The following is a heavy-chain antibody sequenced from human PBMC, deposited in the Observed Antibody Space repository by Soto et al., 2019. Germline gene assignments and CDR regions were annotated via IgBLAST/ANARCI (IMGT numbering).Heavy chain of an antibody. J-gene: IGHJ4*02. CDR1: GGSFSGYY. CDR3: ARENYYGSGSPLF. V-gene: IGHV4-34*01. D-gene: IGHD3-10*01. Sequence: SETLSLTCAVYGGSFSGYYWSWIRQPPGKGLEWIGEINHSGSTNYNPSLKSRVTISVDTSKNQFSLKLSSVTAADTAVYYCARENYYGSGSPLFWGQGTLVTVSS. CDR2: INHSGST.